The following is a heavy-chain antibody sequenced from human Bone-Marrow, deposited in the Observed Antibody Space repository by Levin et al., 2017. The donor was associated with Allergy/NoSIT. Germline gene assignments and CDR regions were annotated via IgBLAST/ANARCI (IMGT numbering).Heavy chain of an antibody. J-gene: IGHJ6*02. CDR3: VRDLVQGEDYITMDV. CDR1: GFSFSHYA. D-gene: IGHD3-10*01. V-gene: IGHV3-30-3*01. CDR2: ISPGGDNE. Sequence: GESLKISCAASGFSFSHYAMHWVRQAPGKGLEWLAVISPGGDNEYFADSVKGRFTISRDNSKKMLFLQMSSLTTDDTAVYYCVRDLVQGEDYITMDVWGQGTTVTVSS.